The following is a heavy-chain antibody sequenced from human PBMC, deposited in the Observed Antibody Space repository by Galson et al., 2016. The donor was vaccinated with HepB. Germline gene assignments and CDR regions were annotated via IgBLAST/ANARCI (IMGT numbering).Heavy chain of an antibody. CDR3: AKDRSRSVADSDFDY. CDR2: ISWKSGSI. CDR1: GFTFDDYA. D-gene: IGHD3-22*01. V-gene: IGHV3-9*01. Sequence: SLRLSCAASGFTFDDYAMHWVRQAPGKGLEWVSGISWKSGSIGYADSVKGRFTISRDNAKSSLYLQMNSLRAEDTALYYCAKDRSRSVADSDFDYWGQGTLVTVSS. J-gene: IGHJ4*02.